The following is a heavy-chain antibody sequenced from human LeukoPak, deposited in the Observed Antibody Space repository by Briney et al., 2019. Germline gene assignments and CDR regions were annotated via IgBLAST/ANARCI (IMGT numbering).Heavy chain of an antibody. CDR1: GFTFNNHA. J-gene: IGHJ4*02. V-gene: IGHV3-23*01. D-gene: IGHD1-1*01. CDR3: AKSPGQIQLDYFDY. CDR2: ISGSGVTT. Sequence: GGSLRLSCAASGFTFNNHAMSWVRQAPGMGLEWVSTISGSGVTTYYADSVRGRFTISRDNSKTTLYLQLDSLRPEDKAIYYCAKSPGQIQLDYFDYWGQGTLVTVSS.